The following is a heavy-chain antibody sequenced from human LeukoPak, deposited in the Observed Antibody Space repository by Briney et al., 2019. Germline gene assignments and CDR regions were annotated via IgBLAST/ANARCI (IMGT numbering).Heavy chain of an antibody. CDR2: SSAYNGNT. V-gene: IGHV1-18*01. Sequence: ASVKVSCKASGYTFTSFGISWVRQAPGQGLEWMGWSSAYNGNTSSAQKFQGRVTMTTDTSTSTAYMEVRSLRSDDTAVYYCARDDDLVGATDYWGQGTLVTVSS. D-gene: IGHD1-26*01. CDR1: GYTFTSFG. J-gene: IGHJ4*02. CDR3: ARDDDLVGATDY.